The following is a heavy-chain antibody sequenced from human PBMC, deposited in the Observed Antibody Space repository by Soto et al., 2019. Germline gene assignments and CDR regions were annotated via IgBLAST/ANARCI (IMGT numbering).Heavy chain of an antibody. CDR2: IKSKIYGGTT. CDR3: TWKGADFAY. Sequence: EVQLVESGGGLVKPGGSLRLSCVASGFTFSNAWMNWVRQAPGKGLECVGRIKSKIYGGTTDYAAPVKGRFTISRDDSKNTLSLQMNSLKAEDKAVYYTTWKGADFAYWGQGTMANVSS. V-gene: IGHV3-15*07. CDR1: GFTFSNAW. J-gene: IGHJ4*02. D-gene: IGHD1-26*01.